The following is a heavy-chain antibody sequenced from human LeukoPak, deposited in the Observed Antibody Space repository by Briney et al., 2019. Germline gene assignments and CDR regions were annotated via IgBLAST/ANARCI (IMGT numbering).Heavy chain of an antibody. CDR1: GGSISSYY. Sequence: PSETLSLTCTASGGSISSYYWSWIRQPPGKGLEWIGYIYYSGSTNYNPSLKSRVTISVDTSKNQFSLKLSSVTAADTAVYYCARASSGWYPTFDPWGQGTLVTVSS. V-gene: IGHV4-59*01. CDR2: IYYSGST. J-gene: IGHJ5*02. CDR3: ARASSGWYPTFDP. D-gene: IGHD6-19*01.